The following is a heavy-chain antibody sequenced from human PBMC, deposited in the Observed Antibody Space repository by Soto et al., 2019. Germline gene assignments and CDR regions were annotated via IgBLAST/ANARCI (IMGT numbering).Heavy chain of an antibody. CDR3: ARADLSNSYYYDSSGYFVFDY. D-gene: IGHD3-22*01. J-gene: IGHJ4*02. Sequence: ASVKVSCKASGYTFTGYYMHWVRQAPGQGLEWMGWINPNSGGTNYAQKCQGWVTMTRDTSISTAYMELSRLRSDDTAVYYCARADLSNSYYYDSSGYFVFDYWGQGTLVTVSS. CDR1: GYTFTGYY. CDR2: INPNSGGT. V-gene: IGHV1-2*04.